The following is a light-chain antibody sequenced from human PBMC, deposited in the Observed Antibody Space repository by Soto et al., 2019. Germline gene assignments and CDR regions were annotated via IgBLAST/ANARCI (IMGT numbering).Light chain of an antibody. J-gene: IGKJ2*01. CDR2: GAS. CDR3: QQYGSSPRT. V-gene: IGKV3-20*01. CDR1: QSVSSQF. Sequence: DIVLTQSPGTLSVSPGERATLSCRASQSVSSQFVAWYQQKPGQAPRLLIFGASIRATGIPDRFSGSGSGTDFTLTISRLEPEDFAVYYCQQYGSSPRTFGQGTKLEIK.